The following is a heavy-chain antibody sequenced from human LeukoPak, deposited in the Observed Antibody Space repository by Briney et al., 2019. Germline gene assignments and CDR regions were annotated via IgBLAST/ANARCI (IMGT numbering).Heavy chain of an antibody. CDR1: GFTFDDYA. J-gene: IGHJ4*02. Sequence: GGSLRLSCAASGFTFDDYAMHWVRQAPGKGLEWVSGISWNSGSIVYADSVKGRFTISRDNAKNSLSLQMNSLRPEDTALYYCAKDIRSVAVAAFDYWGQGTLVTVSS. CDR2: ISWNSGSI. V-gene: IGHV3-9*01. CDR3: AKDIRSVAVAAFDY. D-gene: IGHD6-19*01.